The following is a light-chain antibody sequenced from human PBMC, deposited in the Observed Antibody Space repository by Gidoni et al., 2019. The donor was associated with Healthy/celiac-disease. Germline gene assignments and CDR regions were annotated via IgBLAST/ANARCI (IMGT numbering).Light chain of an antibody. CDR2: DAS. Sequence: AIQLTQSPSSLSASVGDRVTITCRASQGISSALAWYQQKPVKAPKLLIYDASSLESGVPSRFSGSGSVTDFTLTISSLQPEDFATYYCQQFNSYPRTFXXXTKVEIK. CDR1: QGISSA. J-gene: IGKJ1*01. V-gene: IGKV1-13*02. CDR3: QQFNSYPRT.